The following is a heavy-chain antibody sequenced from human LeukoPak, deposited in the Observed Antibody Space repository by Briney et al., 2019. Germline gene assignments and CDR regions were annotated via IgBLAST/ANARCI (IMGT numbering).Heavy chain of an antibody. D-gene: IGHD3-16*01. V-gene: IGHV4-34*01. CDR2: INHSGST. CDR1: GGSFSGYY. CDR3: ARGRGGISPQIDY. J-gene: IGHJ4*02. Sequence: SETLSLTCAVYGGSFSGYYWSWIRQPPGKGLEWIGEINHSGSTNYNPSLKSRVTISVDTSKNQFSLKLSSVTAADTAVYYCARGRGGISPQIDYWGQGTLVTVSS.